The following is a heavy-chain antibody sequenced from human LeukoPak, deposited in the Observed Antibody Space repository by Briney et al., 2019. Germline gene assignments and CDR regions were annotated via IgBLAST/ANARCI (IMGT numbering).Heavy chain of an antibody. V-gene: IGHV4-34*01. CDR2: INHSGST. D-gene: IGHD2/OR15-2a*01. CDR3: ARLPLSNRWFDL. CDR1: GGSFSGYY. J-gene: IGHJ5*02. Sequence: KPSESLSLTCAVYGGSFSGYYWSWIRRPPGKGLEWIGEINHSGSTNYNPSLKSRVTISVDTSKNQFSLKLSSVTAADTAVYYCARLPLSNRWFDLWGQGTLVTVSS.